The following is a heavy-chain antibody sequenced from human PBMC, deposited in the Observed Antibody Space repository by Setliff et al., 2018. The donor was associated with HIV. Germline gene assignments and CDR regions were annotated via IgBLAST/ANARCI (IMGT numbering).Heavy chain of an antibody. CDR3: ARGHGDYVWGSAFDY. V-gene: IGHV4-34*01. CDR1: GVSFSGYY. Sequence: SETLSLTCDVYGVSFSGYYWSWIRQPPGKGLEWIGEVNHSGSANYNPSLKSRLTISVDTSKNQFSLRLRSVTAADTAVYYCARGHGDYVWGSAFDYWGQGVLVTVSS. J-gene: IGHJ4*02. D-gene: IGHD3-16*01. CDR2: VNHSGSA.